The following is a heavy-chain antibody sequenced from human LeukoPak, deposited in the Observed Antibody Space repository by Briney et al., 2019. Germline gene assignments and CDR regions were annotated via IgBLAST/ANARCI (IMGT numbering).Heavy chain of an antibody. V-gene: IGHV3-23*01. CDR1: GFTFSSYG. D-gene: IGHD4-23*01. CDR3: AKRSDYGGNWNYFDY. Sequence: GGSLRLSCAASGFTFSSYGMSWVRQAPGKGLEWVSASSAHGDSTYYSDSVKGRFTISRDNSKNTLYQQLNSLRAEDTAVYYCAKRSDYGGNWNYFDYWGQGALVTVSS. CDR2: SSAHGDST. J-gene: IGHJ4*02.